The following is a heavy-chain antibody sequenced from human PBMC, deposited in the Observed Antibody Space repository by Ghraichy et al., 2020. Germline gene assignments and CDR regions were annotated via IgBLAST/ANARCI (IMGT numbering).Heavy chain of an antibody. Sequence: GGSLRLSCAASGFTFSSYWMSWVRQAPGKGLEWVANIKQDGSEKYYVDSVKGRFTISRDNAKNSLYLQMNSLRAEDTAVYYCASLEYSYGWARDYWGQGTLVTVSS. CDR3: ASLEYSYGWARDY. J-gene: IGHJ4*02. CDR2: IKQDGSEK. V-gene: IGHV3-7*03. D-gene: IGHD5-18*01. CDR1: GFTFSSYW.